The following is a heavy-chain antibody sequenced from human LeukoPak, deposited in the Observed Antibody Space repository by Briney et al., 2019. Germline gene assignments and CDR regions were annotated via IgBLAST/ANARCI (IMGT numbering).Heavy chain of an antibody. CDR3: ARNYDILTGYDY. Sequence: KPSETLSLTCAVSGYSISSGYYWGWIRQPPGKGLEWTGSIYHSGSTYYNPSLKSRVTISVDTSKNQFSPKLSSVTAADTAVYYCARNYDILTGYDYWGQGTLVTVSS. CDR2: IYHSGST. V-gene: IGHV4-38-2*01. CDR1: GYSISSGYY. D-gene: IGHD3-9*01. J-gene: IGHJ4*02.